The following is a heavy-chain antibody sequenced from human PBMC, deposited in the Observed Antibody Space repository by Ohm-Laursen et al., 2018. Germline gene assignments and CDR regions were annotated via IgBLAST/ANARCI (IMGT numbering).Heavy chain of an antibody. D-gene: IGHD2-21*02. CDR3: VRGLCGGDCYSD. J-gene: IGHJ1*01. CDR1: GFTVSSNY. V-gene: IGHV3-21*01. Sequence: SLRLSCTASGFTVSSNYMNWVRQAPGKGLEYVSSISSTNTHIYYAESVKGRFTISRDNAKNSLYLQMNSLRAEDTAVYYCVRGLCGGDCYSDWGQGTLVTVPS. CDR2: ISSTNTHI.